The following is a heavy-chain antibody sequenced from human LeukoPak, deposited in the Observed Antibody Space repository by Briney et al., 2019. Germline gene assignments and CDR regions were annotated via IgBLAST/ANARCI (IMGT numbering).Heavy chain of an antibody. CDR2: IKQDGREK. CDR3: AREWQGGIAAAGTRIEGDY. J-gene: IGHJ4*02. Sequence: GGSLRLSPAPSGFTFSSYAMSCVRQASGRGLEWVSNIKQDGREKSVVGFDKGPFNISRDNAEDSLSVQMNSLRVEDTAVYYCAREWQGGIAAAGTRIEGDYWGQGTLVAVSS. V-gene: IGHV3-7*01. CDR1: GFTFSSYA. D-gene: IGHD6-13*01.